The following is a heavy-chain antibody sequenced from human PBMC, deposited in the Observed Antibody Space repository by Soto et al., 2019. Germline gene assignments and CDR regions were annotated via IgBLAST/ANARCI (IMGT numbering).Heavy chain of an antibody. CDR3: ARADCTGAYCYSWPFNYGVDV. CDR2: IWYDGSNK. Sequence: QVQLVESGGGVVQPGGSLRLSCTTSGFTFNTYVMHWVRQAPGKGLEWVAIIWYDGSNKYYADSVKGRFTISRDNSRNTRSLQMNILRPEETALYYCARADCTGAYCYSWPFNYGVDVWGQGTTVTVA. CDR1: GFTFNTYV. D-gene: IGHD2-8*02. J-gene: IGHJ6*02. V-gene: IGHV3-33*08.